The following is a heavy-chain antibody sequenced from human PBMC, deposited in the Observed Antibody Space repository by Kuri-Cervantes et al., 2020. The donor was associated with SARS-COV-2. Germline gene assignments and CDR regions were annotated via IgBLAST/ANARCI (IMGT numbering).Heavy chain of an antibody. CDR1: GFTFSSYA. D-gene: IGHD4-17*01. Sequence: GESLKISCVASGFTFSSYAMSWVRQAPGKGLEWVSTISGSGGSTYYADSVKGRFTISRDNSKNTLYLQMNSLRADDTAVYYCARDHTRSGDGDYSLGWGQGTLVTVSS. CDR3: ARDHTRSGDGDYSLG. J-gene: IGHJ4*02. CDR2: ISGSGGST. V-gene: IGHV3-23*01.